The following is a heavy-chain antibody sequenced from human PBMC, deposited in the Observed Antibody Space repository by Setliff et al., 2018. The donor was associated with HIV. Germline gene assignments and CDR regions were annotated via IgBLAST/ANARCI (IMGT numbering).Heavy chain of an antibody. CDR1: GGSISTYY. D-gene: IGHD3-3*01. CDR2: IYTSGST. V-gene: IGHV4-4*09. Sequence: SLTCTVSGGSISTYYWSWIRQPPGKGLEWIGYIYTSGSTNYNPSLKTRVTISIDTSKKQVSLKLSSVTAADTAVYYCARHANYDFWSGYWGYYFDYWGQGTLVTVSS. J-gene: IGHJ4*02. CDR3: ARHANYDFWSGYWGYYFDY.